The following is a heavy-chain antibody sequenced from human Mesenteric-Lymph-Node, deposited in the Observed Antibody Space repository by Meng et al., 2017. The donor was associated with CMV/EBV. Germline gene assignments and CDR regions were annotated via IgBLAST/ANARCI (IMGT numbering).Heavy chain of an antibody. CDR3: ARHDYGDYVFVNWFDP. CDR2: IYYSGST. V-gene: IGHV4-39*01. D-gene: IGHD4-17*01. Sequence: GSISSSSYYGGWIRQPPGKGLEWIGSIYYSGSTYYNPSLKSRVTISVDTSKNQFSLKLSSVTAADTAVYYCARHDYGDYVFVNWFDPWGQGTLVTVSS. CDR1: GSISSSSYY. J-gene: IGHJ5*02.